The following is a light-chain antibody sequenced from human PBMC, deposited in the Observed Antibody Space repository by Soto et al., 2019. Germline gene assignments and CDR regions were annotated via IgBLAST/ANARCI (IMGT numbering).Light chain of an antibody. V-gene: IGKV1-5*03. CDR1: QSISSW. CDR2: KAT. J-gene: IGKJ1*01. Sequence: DIQMTQSPSTLSASIGDRVTITCRASQSISSWLAWYQQKPGKAPKLLFYKATSSESGVSSRFSGSGSATVFSLTISRLQPDDSATYYCQQYKSYWTFGQGTKVEIK. CDR3: QQYKSYWT.